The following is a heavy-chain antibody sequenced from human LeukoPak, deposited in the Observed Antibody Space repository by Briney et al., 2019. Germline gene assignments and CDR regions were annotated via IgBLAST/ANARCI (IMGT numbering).Heavy chain of an antibody. Sequence: SETLSLTCAGYGGSFSGYYWSGIRQPPGKGLEWIGEINHSGSTNYNPSLKSRVTISVDKSKNQFSLKLSSVTAADTAVYYCARSGYISGLNYYYMDVWGKGTTVTVSS. J-gene: IGHJ6*03. CDR2: INHSGST. V-gene: IGHV4-34*01. D-gene: IGHD6-19*01. CDR1: GGSFSGYY. CDR3: ARSGYISGLNYYYMDV.